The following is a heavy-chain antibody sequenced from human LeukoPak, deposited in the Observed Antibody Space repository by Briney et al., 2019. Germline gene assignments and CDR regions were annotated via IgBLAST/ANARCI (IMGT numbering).Heavy chain of an antibody. D-gene: IGHD6-13*01. CDR3: ARNSGSSSWYSFDY. CDR1: GGSFSGYY. J-gene: IGHJ4*02. CDR2: INHSGST. Sequence: SETLSLTCAVYGGSFSGYYWSWIRQPPGKGLEWIGEINHSGSTNYNPSLKSRVTISVDTSKNQFSLKLSSVTAADTAVYYCARNSGSSSWYSFDYWGQGTLVTVSS. V-gene: IGHV4-34*01.